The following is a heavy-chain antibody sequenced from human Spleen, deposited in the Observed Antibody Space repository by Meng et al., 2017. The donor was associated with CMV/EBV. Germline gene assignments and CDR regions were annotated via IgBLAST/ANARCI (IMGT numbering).Heavy chain of an antibody. CDR2: INHSGST. CDR1: GGSFSGYY. V-gene: IGHV4-34*01. Sequence: QVQLQQWGAGLLKPSETLSLACAVYGGSFSGYYWSWIRQPPGKGLEWIGEINHSGSTNYNPSLKSRVTISVDTSKNQFSLKLSSVTAADTAVYYCARGLAYSSSPRGWFDPWGQGTLVTVSS. CDR3: ARGLAYSSSPRGWFDP. D-gene: IGHD6-6*01. J-gene: IGHJ5*02.